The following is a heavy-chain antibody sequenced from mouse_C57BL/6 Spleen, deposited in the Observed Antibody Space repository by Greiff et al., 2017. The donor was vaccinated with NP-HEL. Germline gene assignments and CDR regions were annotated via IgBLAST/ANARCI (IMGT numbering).Heavy chain of an antibody. CDR2: ISYDGSN. V-gene: IGHV3-6*01. CDR3: ARDGAQAHFDY. D-gene: IGHD3-2*02. J-gene: IGHJ2*01. CDR1: GYSITSGYY. Sequence: EVQLQESGPGLVKPSQSLSLTCSVTGYSITSGYYWNWIRQFPGNKLEWMGYISYDGSNNYNPSLKNRISITRDTSKNQFFLKLNSVTTEDTATYYGARDGAQAHFDYWGQGTTLTVSS.